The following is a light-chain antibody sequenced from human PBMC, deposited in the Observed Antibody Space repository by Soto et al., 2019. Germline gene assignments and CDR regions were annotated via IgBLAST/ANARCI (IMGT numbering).Light chain of an antibody. CDR2: DAS. Sequence: DIQMTQSPSSLSASVGDRVTITCRASQSISSYLNWYQQKPGKAPKLLIYDASSLQSGVPSRFSGSGSGTDFTLNISNLQPEDFATYYCQQSYSTPLTFGGGTKVEIK. CDR1: QSISSY. J-gene: IGKJ4*01. V-gene: IGKV1-39*01. CDR3: QQSYSTPLT.